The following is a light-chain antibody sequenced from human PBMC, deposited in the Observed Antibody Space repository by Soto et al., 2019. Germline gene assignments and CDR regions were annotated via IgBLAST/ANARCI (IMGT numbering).Light chain of an antibody. CDR1: QTISSW. CDR2: KAS. J-gene: IGKJ4*01. Sequence: DIQMTQSPSTLSGSVGDRVTITCRASQTISSWLAWYQQKPGKAPKLLIYKASTLKSGVPSRFSGSGSGTDFTLTISSLQREDFATYYCLQDYSYPLTFGGGTKVDIK. CDR3: LQDYSYPLT. V-gene: IGKV1-5*03.